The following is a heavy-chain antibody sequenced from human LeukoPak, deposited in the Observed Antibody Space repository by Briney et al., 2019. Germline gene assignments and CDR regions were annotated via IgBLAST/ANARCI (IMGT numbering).Heavy chain of an antibody. J-gene: IGHJ5*02. D-gene: IGHD2-2*01. V-gene: IGHV1-2*06. CDR1: GYTFTGYH. CDR2: INPNSGDT. Sequence: ASVKVSCKASGYTFTGYHMHWVRQAPGQGLEWMGRINPNSGDTNYAQKFQGRVTMTRDTSISTAYMELSRLRSDDTAVYYCARSEIRHLIVPAAMIGWFDPWGQGTLVTVSS. CDR3: ARSEIRHLIVPAAMIGWFDP.